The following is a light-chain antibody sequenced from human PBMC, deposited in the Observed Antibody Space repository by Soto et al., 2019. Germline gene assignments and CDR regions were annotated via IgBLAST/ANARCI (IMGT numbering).Light chain of an antibody. CDR2: AAS. CDR1: QSISSY. J-gene: IGKJ2*01. Sequence: DIQMTQSPSSLSASVGDRVTITCRASQSISSYLNWYQQKPGKAPKLLIYAASSLQSGVPSRFSGSGSGTAFILTISSLQPEDFATYYCQQSYSTPHTFGQGTKLEIK. V-gene: IGKV1-39*01. CDR3: QQSYSTPHT.